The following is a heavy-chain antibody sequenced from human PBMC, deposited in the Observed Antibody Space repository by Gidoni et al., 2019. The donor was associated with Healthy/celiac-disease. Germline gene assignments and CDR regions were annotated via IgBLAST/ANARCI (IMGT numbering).Heavy chain of an antibody. V-gene: IGHV3-7*03. Sequence: EVQLVESGGGLVQPGGSLRLSCAASGFTFSSYWMSWVRQAPGKGLEGVANIKQDGSEKYYVDSVKGRFTISRDNAKNSLYLQMNSLRAEDTAVYYCARDSSGWPVDAFDIWGQGTMVTVSS. J-gene: IGHJ3*02. CDR2: IKQDGSEK. D-gene: IGHD6-19*01. CDR1: GFTFSSYW. CDR3: ARDSSGWPVDAFDI.